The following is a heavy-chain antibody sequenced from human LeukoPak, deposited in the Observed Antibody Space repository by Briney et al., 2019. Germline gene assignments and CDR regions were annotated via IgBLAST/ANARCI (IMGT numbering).Heavy chain of an antibody. CDR2: ICYDGSNK. CDR1: GFTFSSYG. J-gene: IGHJ6*02. CDR3: ARDLGYCSGGSCYSNGMDV. Sequence: GGSLRLSCAAPGFTFSSYGMHWGCQGLGKGLECVAVICYDGSNKYYAVSVKGRFTISRDNSKNTLYLQMYSLRAEDTAVYYCARDLGYCSGGSCYSNGMDVWGQGTTVTVSS. D-gene: IGHD2-15*01. V-gene: IGHV3-33*01.